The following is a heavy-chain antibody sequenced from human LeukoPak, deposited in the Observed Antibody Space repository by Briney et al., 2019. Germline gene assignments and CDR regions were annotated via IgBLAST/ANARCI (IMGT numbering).Heavy chain of an antibody. V-gene: IGHV1-2*02. CDR2: VNPASGGT. Sequence: ASVTVSCKASGYTFSSYYVHWVRQAPGQGLEWMGWVNPASGGTNYAQKFQGRVTMTRDTSIATAYMELNELTSDDTAVYYCAGQKDPRPIDYWGQGTLVTVSS. CDR3: AGQKDPRPIDY. CDR1: GYTFSSYY. J-gene: IGHJ4*02.